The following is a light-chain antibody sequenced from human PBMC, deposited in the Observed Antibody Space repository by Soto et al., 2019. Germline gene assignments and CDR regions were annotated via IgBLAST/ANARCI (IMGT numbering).Light chain of an antibody. Sequence: QSVLTQPPSASGSPGQSVTISCTGTSSDFGGYNYVSWYQQHPGKAPKLMISEFSKRPSGVPDRFSGSKSGNTASLTVSGLQAEDEADYYCSSYAGGNNPFVFGTGTKVTVL. CDR2: EFS. CDR3: SSYAGGNNPFV. CDR1: SSDFGGYNY. J-gene: IGLJ1*01. V-gene: IGLV2-8*01.